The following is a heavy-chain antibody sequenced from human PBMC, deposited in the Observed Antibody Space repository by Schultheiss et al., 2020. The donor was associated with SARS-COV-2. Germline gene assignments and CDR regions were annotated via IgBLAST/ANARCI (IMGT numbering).Heavy chain of an antibody. CDR1: GFTFSSYA. V-gene: IGHV3-30*04. D-gene: IGHD3-10*01. Sequence: GGSLRLSCAASGFTFSSYAMHWVRQAPGKGLEWVAVISYDGSNKYYADSVKGRFTIPRDNSKNTLYLQMNSLRAEDTAVYYCARGAGFRGVLDYWGQGTLVTVSS. CDR3: ARGAGFRGVLDY. J-gene: IGHJ4*02. CDR2: ISYDGSNK.